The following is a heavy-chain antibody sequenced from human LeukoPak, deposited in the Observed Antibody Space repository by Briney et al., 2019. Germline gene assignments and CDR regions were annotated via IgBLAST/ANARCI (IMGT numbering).Heavy chain of an antibody. CDR1: GGSISSYY. J-gene: IGHJ5*02. CDR2: IYYSGST. V-gene: IGHV4-59*01. D-gene: IGHD6-13*01. CDR3: AREVLEIAAAGPYNNWFDP. Sequence: SETLSLTCTVSGGSISSYYWSWIRQPPGKGLEGIGYIYYSGSTNYNPSLKSRVTISVDTSKNQFSLKLSSVTAADTAVYYCAREVLEIAAAGPYNNWFDPWGQGTLVTVSS.